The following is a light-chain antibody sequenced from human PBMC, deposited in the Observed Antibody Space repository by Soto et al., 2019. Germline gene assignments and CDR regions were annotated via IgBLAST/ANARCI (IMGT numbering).Light chain of an antibody. V-gene: IGLV1-40*01. CDR2: GNN. CDR1: SSNIGAGYD. J-gene: IGLJ3*02. Sequence: QSALTQPPSVSGAPGQRVTISCTGSSSNIGAGYDVHWYQQLPGSAPKLLIYGNNNRPSGVPDRFSGSKSGTSASLAITGLQAEDEAEYYCQSFDSSLSGVFGGGTKLTVL. CDR3: QSFDSSLSGV.